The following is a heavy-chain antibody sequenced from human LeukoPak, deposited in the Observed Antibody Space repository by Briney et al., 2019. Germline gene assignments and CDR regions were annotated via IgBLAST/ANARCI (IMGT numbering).Heavy chain of an antibody. D-gene: IGHD3-22*01. V-gene: IGHV3-15*01. CDR2: IKSKTDGGTT. J-gene: IGHJ4*02. Sequence: PGGSLRLSCAASGFTFSNAWMSWVRQAPGKGLERVGRIKSKTDGGTTDYAAPVKGRFTISRDDSKNTLYLQMNSLKTEDTAVYYCTTADYYDSSGQEGFDYWGQGTLVTVSS. CDR3: TTADYYDSSGQEGFDY. CDR1: GFTFSNAW.